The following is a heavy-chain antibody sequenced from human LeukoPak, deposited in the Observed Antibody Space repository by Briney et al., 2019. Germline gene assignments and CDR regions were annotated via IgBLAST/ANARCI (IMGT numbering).Heavy chain of an antibody. J-gene: IGHJ4*02. CDR2: ISSSGSTI. Sequence: GSLRLSCAASGFTFSDYYMSWIRHAPGKGLEWVSYISSSGSTIYYADSVEGRFTISRDNAKNSLYLQMNSLRAEDTAVYYCALGAVRGVLDYWGQGTLVTVSS. CDR3: ALGAVRGVLDY. V-gene: IGHV3-11*04. D-gene: IGHD3-10*01. CDR1: GFTFSDYY.